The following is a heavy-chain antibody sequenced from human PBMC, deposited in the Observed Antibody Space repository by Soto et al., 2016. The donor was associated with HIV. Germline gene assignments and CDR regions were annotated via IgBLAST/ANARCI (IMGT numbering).Heavy chain of an antibody. D-gene: IGHD6-13*01. CDR1: RFTFSSYG. CDR3: AEAGAGYSSSWYGAFDY. V-gene: IGHV3-23*01. CDR2: SSGSGGST. J-gene: IGHJ4*02. Sequence: EVQLLESGGGLVQPGGSLRLSCAASRFTFSSYGMSWVRQAPGKGLEWVSVSSGSGGSTYYADSVKGRFTISRDNSKNTLYLQMNSLRAEDTAVYYCAEAGAGYSSSWYGAFDYWGQGTLVTVSS.